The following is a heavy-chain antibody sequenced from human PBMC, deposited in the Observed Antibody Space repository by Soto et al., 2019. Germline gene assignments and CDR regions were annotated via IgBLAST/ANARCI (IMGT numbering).Heavy chain of an antibody. Sequence: ASVKVSCKASGYTFTGYYMHWVRQAPGQGLGWMGWINPNSGGTNYAQKFQGRVTMTRDTSISTAYMELSRLRSDDTAVYYCARDQNIVVVPAADYYYYGMDVWGQGTTVTVSS. CDR2: INPNSGGT. V-gene: IGHV1-2*02. D-gene: IGHD2-2*01. CDR3: ARDQNIVVVPAADYYYYGMDV. CDR1: GYTFTGYY. J-gene: IGHJ6*02.